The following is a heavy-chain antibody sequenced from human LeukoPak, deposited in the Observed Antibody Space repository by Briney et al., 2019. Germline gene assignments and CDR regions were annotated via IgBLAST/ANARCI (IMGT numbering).Heavy chain of an antibody. V-gene: IGHV3-48*01. CDR2: ISSSSSTI. J-gene: IGHJ4*02. CDR3: ARLRWDIVVVPAAVFDY. CDR1: GFTFSSYG. Sequence: GGSLRLSCAASGFTFSSYGMHWVRQAPGKGLEWVSYISSSSSTIYYADSVKGRFTISRDNAKNSLYLQMNSLRAEDTAVYYCARLRWDIVVVPAAVFDYWGQGTLVTVSS. D-gene: IGHD2-2*01.